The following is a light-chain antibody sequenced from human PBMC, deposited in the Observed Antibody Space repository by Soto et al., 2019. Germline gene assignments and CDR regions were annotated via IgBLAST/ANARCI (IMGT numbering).Light chain of an antibody. CDR2: AAS. J-gene: IGKJ2*01. V-gene: IGKV3-15*01. CDR3: QQYNNWPYT. CDR1: QSVSRN. Sequence: EIVMTQSPATLSVSPGERATLSCRASQSVSRNLAWYQQKPGQAPRLLIYAASTRATGIPASFSGSGSGTEFTLTISSLQSEDFAVYYCQQYNNWPYTFGQGTKLEIK.